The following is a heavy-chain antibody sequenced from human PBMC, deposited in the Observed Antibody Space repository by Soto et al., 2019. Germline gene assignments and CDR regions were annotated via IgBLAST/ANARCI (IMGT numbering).Heavy chain of an antibody. CDR3: TTDSHFSTRLVRFDL. CDR2: IKSKIDGGTT. Sequence: WGCLRLSSAASGVTFSSAGMSLVRQATGKGLEWVGRIKSKIDGGTTDFAASVKGRFAISRDDSQDTMFLQMNSLKSEDTAVYYCTTDSHFSTRLVRFDLWGRGTLVTVSS. J-gene: IGHJ4*01. V-gene: IGHV3-15*01. D-gene: IGHD3-3*02. CDR1: GVTFSSAG.